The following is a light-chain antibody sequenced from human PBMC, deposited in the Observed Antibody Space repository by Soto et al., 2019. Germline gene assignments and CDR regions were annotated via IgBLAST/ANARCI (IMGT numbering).Light chain of an antibody. Sequence: QPVLTQPASVSGSPGQSITISCTGTSRDVGGYNYVSWYQQHPGKAPKLIIYDVSNWPSGVSNRFSGSKSGNTASLTISGLQAEDEADYYCSSYTSSSTRVFGGGTQLTVL. V-gene: IGLV2-14*01. CDR3: SSYTSSSTRV. CDR1: SRDVGGYNY. J-gene: IGLJ2*01. CDR2: DVS.